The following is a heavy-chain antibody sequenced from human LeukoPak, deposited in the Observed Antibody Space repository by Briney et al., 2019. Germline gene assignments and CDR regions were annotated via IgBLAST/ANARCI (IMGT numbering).Heavy chain of an antibody. CDR3: AKDNRRHYTSGPNPDSLH. V-gene: IGHV3-9*01. CDR2: ISWNSGSI. CDR1: GFTFSSYW. Sequence: GGSLRLSCAASGFTFSSYWMHWVRQAPGKGLEWVSGISWNSGSIDYADSVKGRFTISRDNAKNSLYLQMNSLRVEDTAFYYCAKDNRRHYTSGPNPDSLHWGQGALVTVSS. D-gene: IGHD6-19*01. J-gene: IGHJ4*02.